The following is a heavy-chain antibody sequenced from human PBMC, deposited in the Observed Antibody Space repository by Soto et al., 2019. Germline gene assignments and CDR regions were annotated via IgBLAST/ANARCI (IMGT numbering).Heavy chain of an antibody. Sequence: EVQLLESGGGLVQPGGSLRLSCAASGFTFSSYAMSWVRQAPGKGLAWVSVISGSGDSTYYADSVKGRFTTSRDNSKTTLYTQMNSLRAEDTALSSCANRALGSFYLDSWSQGTLVTVSS. CDR3: ANRALGSFYLDS. D-gene: IGHD3-16*01. J-gene: IGHJ4*02. V-gene: IGHV3-23*01. CDR1: GFTFSSYA. CDR2: ISGSGDST.